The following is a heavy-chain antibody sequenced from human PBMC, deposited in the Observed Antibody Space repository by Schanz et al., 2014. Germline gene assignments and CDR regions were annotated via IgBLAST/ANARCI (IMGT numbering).Heavy chain of an antibody. V-gene: IGHV3-21*05. J-gene: IGHJ4*02. CDR1: GFSFSGFG. CDR2: ISHNSHYT. Sequence: VQLVESGGGVVQPGRSLRLSCAGSGFSFSGFGMHWVRQAPGKGLEWVSYISHNSHYTNYADSVKGRFTISRDTAENSVYLQMNSLRAEDTAVYYCARDGYRNGRPFDHWGQGTRVTVSA. D-gene: IGHD5-18*01. CDR3: ARDGYRNGRPFDH.